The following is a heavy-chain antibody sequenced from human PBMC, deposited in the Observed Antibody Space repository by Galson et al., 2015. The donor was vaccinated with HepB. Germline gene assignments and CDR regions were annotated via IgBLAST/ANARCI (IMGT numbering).Heavy chain of an antibody. CDR3: ARTPGYCSSTSCYTFYYYRDV. V-gene: IGHV4-61*02. D-gene: IGHD2-2*02. Sequence: TLSLTCTVSGGSISSGSYYWSWIRQPAGKGLEWIGRIYTSGSTNYNPSLKSRVTMSVDTSKNQFSLKLSSVTAADTAVYCCARTPGYCSSTSCYTFYYYRDVWGKGTTVTVSS. J-gene: IGHJ6*03. CDR2: IYTSGST. CDR1: GGSISSGSYY.